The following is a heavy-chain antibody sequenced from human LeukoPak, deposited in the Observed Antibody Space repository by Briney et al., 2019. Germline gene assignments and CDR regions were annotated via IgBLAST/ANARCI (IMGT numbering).Heavy chain of an antibody. CDR1: GYIFTGYY. CDR3: ARPLSGGYADFDY. Sequence: GASVKVSCKASGYIFTGYYMHWVRQAPGQGLQWMGWINPNNGGTNYAQNFQGRVTMTTDTSISTAYVELSRLRSDDTAVYYCARPLSGGYADFDYWGQGTPVTVSS. CDR2: INPNNGGT. J-gene: IGHJ4*02. D-gene: IGHD1-26*01. V-gene: IGHV1-2*02.